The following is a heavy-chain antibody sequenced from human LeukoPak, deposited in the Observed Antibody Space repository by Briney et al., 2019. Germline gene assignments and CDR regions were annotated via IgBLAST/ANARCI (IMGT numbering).Heavy chain of an antibody. D-gene: IGHD6-19*01. CDR3: AGERGEEYSSGWYKTNYFYN. CDR1: GDSFTSVTDY. Sequence: SETLSLTCTVSGDSFTSVTDYWAWVRQPPGKGLEWVASGDYSGGTYYNPSLESRVAISADMSKNQISLKLTSVTGADTAVYYCAGERGEEYSSGWYKTNYFYNWGQGIRVTVSS. J-gene: IGHJ4*02. V-gene: IGHV4-39*07. CDR2: GDYSGGT.